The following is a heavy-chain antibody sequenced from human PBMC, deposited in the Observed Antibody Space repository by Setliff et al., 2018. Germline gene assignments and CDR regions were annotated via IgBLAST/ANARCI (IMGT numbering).Heavy chain of an antibody. J-gene: IGHJ4*02. CDR3: ARDRDSSGYPYYFDY. CDR2: INPSGGST. V-gene: IGHV1-46*01. D-gene: IGHD3-22*01. CDR1: GYTFTSYY. Sequence: GASVKVSCKASGYTFTSYYMHWVRQAPGQGLEWMGIINPSGGSTNYAQKFQGRVTMTRDTSISTAYMELSRLRSDDTAVYYCARDRDSSGYPYYFDYWGQGTLVTVSS.